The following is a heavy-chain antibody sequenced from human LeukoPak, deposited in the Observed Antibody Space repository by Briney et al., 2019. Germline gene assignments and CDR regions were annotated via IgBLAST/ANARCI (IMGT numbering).Heavy chain of an antibody. D-gene: IGHD3-22*01. Sequence: SETLSLTCSVSGDSISSYYWSWVRQSAGKGLEWIGRIYTGGDINYNPALKSRVTMSVDTSKNQFSLKLSSVTAADTAVYYCARGYYDSSGPCDYWGQGTLVTVSS. CDR3: ARGYYDSSGPCDY. CDR1: GDSISSYY. CDR2: IYTGGDI. V-gene: IGHV4-4*07. J-gene: IGHJ4*02.